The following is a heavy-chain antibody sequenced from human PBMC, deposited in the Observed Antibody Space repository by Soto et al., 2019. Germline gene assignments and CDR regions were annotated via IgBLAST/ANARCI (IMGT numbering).Heavy chain of an antibody. V-gene: IGHV1-2*02. J-gene: IGHJ4*02. Sequence: QVQLVQSGAEMREPGTSVKVSCKASGYSFTDVYIHWVRQAPGQGLEWLGWVSPYTGDTNYAQAFQGRVTMTRDTSITTSYMELTRLTYDDTAVFYCARAYDLTLLWGQGTPVTVSS. CDR3: ARAYDLTLL. CDR1: GYSFTDVY. CDR2: VSPYTGDT. D-gene: IGHD3-3*01.